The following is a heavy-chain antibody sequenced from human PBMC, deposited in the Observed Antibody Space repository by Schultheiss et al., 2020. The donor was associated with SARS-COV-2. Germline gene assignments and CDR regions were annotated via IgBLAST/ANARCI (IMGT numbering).Heavy chain of an antibody. Sequence: GGSLRLSCAASGFTVSSNYMSWVRQAPGKGLEWVAVIWYDGSNKYYADSVKGRFTISRDNSKNTLYLQMNSLRAEDTAVYYCARGDYDFWAYGMDVWGQGTTVTVSS. V-gene: IGHV3-33*08. J-gene: IGHJ6*02. D-gene: IGHD3-3*01. CDR1: GFTVSSNY. CDR3: ARGDYDFWAYGMDV. CDR2: IWYDGSNK.